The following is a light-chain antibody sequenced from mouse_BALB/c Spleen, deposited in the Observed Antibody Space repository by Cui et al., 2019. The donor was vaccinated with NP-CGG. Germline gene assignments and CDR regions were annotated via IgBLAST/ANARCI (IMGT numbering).Light chain of an antibody. CDR3: ALWYSNHWV. Sequence: QSLVTQESAFTTSPGETVTLTCRSSTGTVTTSNYANWVQEKPDHLFTGLIGGTNNRAPGVPARFSGSLIGDKAVLTITGAQTEDEAIYFCALWYSNHWVFGGGTKLTVL. CDR2: GTN. CDR1: TGTVTTSNY. V-gene: IGLV1*01. J-gene: IGLJ1*01.